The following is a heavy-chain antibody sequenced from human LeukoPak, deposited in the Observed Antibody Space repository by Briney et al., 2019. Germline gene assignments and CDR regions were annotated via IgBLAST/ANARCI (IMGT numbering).Heavy chain of an antibody. D-gene: IGHD3-22*01. CDR3: ASILDSSGYWSWFDP. V-gene: IGHV1-2*02. J-gene: IGHJ5*02. CDR1: GYTFTGYY. Sequence: GASVKVSCKASGYTFTGYYMHWVRQAPGQGLEWMGWINPNSGGTNYAQKLQGRVTMTRDTSISTAYMELSRLRSDDTAVYYCASILDSSGYWSWFDPWGQGTLVTVSS. CDR2: INPNSGGT.